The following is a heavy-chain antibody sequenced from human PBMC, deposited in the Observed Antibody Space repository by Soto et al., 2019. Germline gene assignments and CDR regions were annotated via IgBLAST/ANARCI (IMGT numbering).Heavy chain of an antibody. CDR3: ARESEDLTSNFDY. CDR2: ISSTTNYI. Sequence: LRLSCAASGSTFTRYSMNWVRQAPGKGLEWVSSISSTTNYIYYGDSMKGRFTISRDNAKNSLYLEMNSLRAEDTAVYYCARESEDLTSNFDYWGQGTLVTVSS. V-gene: IGHV3-21*06. J-gene: IGHJ4*02. CDR1: GSTFTRYS.